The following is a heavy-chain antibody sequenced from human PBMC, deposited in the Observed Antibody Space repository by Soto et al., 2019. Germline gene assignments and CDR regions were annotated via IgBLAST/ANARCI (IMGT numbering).Heavy chain of an antibody. V-gene: IGHV1-2*02. CDR2: INPHSGST. D-gene: IGHD3-16*02. Sequence: GASVKVSCKASGFSFTINYFYWVRQAPGQGLEWMGWINPHSGSTKYAQKFQAGVSLTRDTSINTVYVEIQGLRSDDTAVYYCARGSFSTSRGGIDLWGQGTTVTVSS. CDR1: GFSFTINY. J-gene: IGHJ6*02. CDR3: ARGSFSTSRGGIDL.